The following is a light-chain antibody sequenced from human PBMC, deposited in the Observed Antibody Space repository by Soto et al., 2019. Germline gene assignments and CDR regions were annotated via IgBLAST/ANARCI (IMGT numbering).Light chain of an antibody. J-gene: IGKJ5*01. CDR3: QQYYSWPRT. V-gene: IGKV1-5*01. Sequence: IQMPQTPSTLSASVGDRVTITCRASQSISSWLAWYQQKPGKAPKLLIYDASSLESGVPSRFSGSGSGTEFTLTINSLQAEDCAVYYCQQYYSWPRTFGQGTRLEIK. CDR2: DAS. CDR1: QSISSW.